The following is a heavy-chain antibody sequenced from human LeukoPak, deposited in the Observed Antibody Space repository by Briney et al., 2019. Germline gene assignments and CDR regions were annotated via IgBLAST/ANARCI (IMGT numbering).Heavy chain of an antibody. CDR1: GYTFTGYH. CDR3: ARVGAYTIFGVAEYWFDP. CDR2: INPNSGGT. Sequence: AASVKVSCKASGYTFTGYHMHWVRQAPGQGLEWMGRINPNSGGTNYAQKFQGRVTMTRDTSISTAYMELSRLRSDDTAVYYCARVGAYTIFGVAEYWFDPWGQGTLVTVSS. D-gene: IGHD3-3*01. J-gene: IGHJ5*02. V-gene: IGHV1-2*06.